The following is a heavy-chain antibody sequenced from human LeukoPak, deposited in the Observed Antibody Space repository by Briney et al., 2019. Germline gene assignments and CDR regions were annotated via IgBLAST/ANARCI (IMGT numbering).Heavy chain of an antibody. J-gene: IGHJ4*02. V-gene: IGHV1-69*13. CDR2: TNPIFGTA. D-gene: IGHD3-10*01. CDR1: AGTFSSYA. CDR3: ARDRGRYGSGSFPDY. Sequence: SVKVSCKPAAGTFSSYAISWVRHAPEQWREWMGGTNPIFGTANNAQKFQGRVTITAGETTSRAYMELSSLRSEDTAVYYCARDRGRYGSGSFPDYWGQGTLVTVSS.